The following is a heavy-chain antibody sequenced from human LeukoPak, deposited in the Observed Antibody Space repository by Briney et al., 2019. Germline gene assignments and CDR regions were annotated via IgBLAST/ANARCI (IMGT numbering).Heavy chain of an antibody. CDR1: GFTFSSYS. D-gene: IGHD1-1*01. J-gene: IGHJ5*02. V-gene: IGHV3-30*03. Sequence: GGSLRLSCAASGFTFSSYSMNWVRQAPGKGLEWVAVISYDGSNKYYADSVKGRFTISRDNSKNTLYLQMNSLRAEDTAVYYCAREISLAVEYYNWFDPWGQGTLVTVSS. CDR2: ISYDGSNK. CDR3: AREISLAVEYYNWFDP.